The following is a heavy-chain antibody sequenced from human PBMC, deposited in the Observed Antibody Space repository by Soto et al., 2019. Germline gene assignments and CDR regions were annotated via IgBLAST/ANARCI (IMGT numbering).Heavy chain of an antibody. CDR3: ARGPGIMAKIDY. V-gene: IGHV4-31*03. CDR2: IYYSGST. J-gene: IGHJ4*02. CDR1: GGSISSGGYY. D-gene: IGHD3-16*01. Sequence: XESGPGLVKPSQTLSLTCTVSGGSISSGGYYWSWIRQHPGKGLEWIGYIYYSGSTYYNPALKSRVTISVDSSKNQFSLKLSSVTAADTAVYYCARGPGIMAKIDYWGQGTLVTVSS.